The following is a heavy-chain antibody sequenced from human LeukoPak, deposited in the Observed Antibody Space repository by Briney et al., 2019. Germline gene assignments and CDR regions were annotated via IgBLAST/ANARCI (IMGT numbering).Heavy chain of an antibody. D-gene: IGHD2/OR15-2a*01. Sequence: PGGSLRLSCTTSGFTFGDYAMSWFRQAPGKGLEWIGFIRNKAYGGTTEYAASVKGRFTISRDDSKSIAYLQMNSLKTEDTAVYYCTREVSSTYYGGDWFDPWGQGTLVTVSS. V-gene: IGHV3-49*03. CDR1: GFTFGDYA. CDR3: TREVSSTYYGGDWFDP. J-gene: IGHJ5*02. CDR2: IRNKAYGGTT.